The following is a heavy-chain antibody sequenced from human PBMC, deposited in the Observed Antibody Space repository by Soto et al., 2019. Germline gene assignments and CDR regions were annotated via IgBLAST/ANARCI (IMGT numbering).Heavy chain of an antibody. V-gene: IGHV2-5*02. J-gene: IGHJ6*02. D-gene: IGHD2-2*02. CDR1: GLSLSTSGVG. Sequence: PTLVNPTQTLTLTCTVSGLSLSTSGVGVGWIRQPPGKAREWLALIYWDDDKRYSPSLKSRLTITKDTSKNQGVLTMTNMDPVDTATYYCARHKIVIIPGAIGDDYYYYGMDVWGQGTTVTVSS. CDR3: ARHKIVIIPGAIGDDYYYYGMDV. CDR2: IYWDDDK.